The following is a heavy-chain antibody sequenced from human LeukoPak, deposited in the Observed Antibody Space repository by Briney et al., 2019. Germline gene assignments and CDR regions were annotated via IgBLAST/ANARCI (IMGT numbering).Heavy chain of an antibody. Sequence: GGSLRLSRAASGFTFSSYGMHWVRQAPGKGLEWVAFIRYDGSNKYYADSVKGRFTISRDNSKNTLYLQMNSLRAEDTAVYYCAKVRYCSSTSCQDRGAFDIWGQGTMVTVSS. J-gene: IGHJ3*02. CDR2: IRYDGSNK. CDR3: AKVRYCSSTSCQDRGAFDI. CDR1: GFTFSSYG. D-gene: IGHD2-2*01. V-gene: IGHV3-30*02.